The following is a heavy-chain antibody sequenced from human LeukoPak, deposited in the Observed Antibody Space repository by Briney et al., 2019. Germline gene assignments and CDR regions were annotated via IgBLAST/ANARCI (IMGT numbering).Heavy chain of an antibody. V-gene: IGHV4-59*01. CDR3: ARTTYGDYFDY. D-gene: IGHD2/OR15-2a*01. J-gene: IGHJ4*02. CDR2: IYYSGST. Sequence: SETLSLTCTVSGGSISSYYWSWIRQPPGKGLEWIGYIYYSGSTNYNPSLKSRVTISVDTAKNQFSLKLSSVTAADTAVYYCARTTYGDYFDYWGQGTLVTVSS. CDR1: GGSISSYY.